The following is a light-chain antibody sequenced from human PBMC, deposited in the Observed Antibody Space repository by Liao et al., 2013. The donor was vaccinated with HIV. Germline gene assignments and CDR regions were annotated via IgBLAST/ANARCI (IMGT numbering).Light chain of an antibody. Sequence: SYELIQPPAVSVSPGQTASIPCSGDKLGDKYACWYQQKPGQSPVLVIYQDDKRPSGIPERFSGSNSGNTATLTISGTQAMDEADYYCQAWDSSPVFGGGTKLTVL. CDR2: QDD. J-gene: IGLJ2*01. CDR1: KLGDKY. CDR3: QAWDSSPV. V-gene: IGLV3-1*01.